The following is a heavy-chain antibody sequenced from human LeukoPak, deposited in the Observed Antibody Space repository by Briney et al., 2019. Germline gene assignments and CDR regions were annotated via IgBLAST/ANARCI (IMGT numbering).Heavy chain of an antibody. Sequence: PGGSLRLSCAASGFTFSSYWMSWVRQAPGKGLEWVANIKQDGSEKYYVDSVKGRFTISRDNAKNSLYLQMNSLRAEDTAVYYCANSVYGGNTHFDYWGQGTLVTVPS. CDR1: GFTFSSYW. CDR3: ANSVYGGNTHFDY. V-gene: IGHV3-7*02. CDR2: IKQDGSEK. J-gene: IGHJ4*02. D-gene: IGHD4-23*01.